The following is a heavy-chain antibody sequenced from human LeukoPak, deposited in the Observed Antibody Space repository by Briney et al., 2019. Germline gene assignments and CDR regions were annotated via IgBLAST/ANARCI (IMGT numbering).Heavy chain of an antibody. CDR1: GGSISSYY. Sequence: SETLSLTCSVSGGSISSYYWSWLRRPPGKGLEWIGYMSYSGNNNYNPSLESRVTISVDTSKNQFSLKLTSVTAADTAVYYCARNGGGWSFDYWGQGTLVTVSS. J-gene: IGHJ4*02. CDR3: ARNGGGWSFDY. V-gene: IGHV4-59*08. D-gene: IGHD6-19*01. CDR2: MSYSGNN.